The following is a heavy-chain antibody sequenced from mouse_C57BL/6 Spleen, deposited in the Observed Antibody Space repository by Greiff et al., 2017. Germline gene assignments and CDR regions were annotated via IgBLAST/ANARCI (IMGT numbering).Heavy chain of an antibody. D-gene: IGHD2-2*01. V-gene: IGHV1-64*01. CDR3: AYGYDPNWYFDV. CDR1: GYTFTSYW. CDR2: IHPNSGST. Sequence: QVQLQQPGAELVKPGASVKLSCKASGYTFTSYWMHWVKQRPGQGLEWIGMIHPNSGSTNYNEKFKSKATLTVDKSSSTAYMPLSSLTSEDSAVYYCAYGYDPNWYFDVWGTGTTVTVSA. J-gene: IGHJ1*03.